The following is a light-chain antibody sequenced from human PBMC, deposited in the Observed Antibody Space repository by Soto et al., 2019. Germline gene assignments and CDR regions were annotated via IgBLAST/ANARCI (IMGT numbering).Light chain of an antibody. V-gene: IGKV1-5*01. CDR3: QHYTLYSAS. Sequence: DIHMTQSPSTLSASVGDRVTISCRASQNIFTYLAWYRQKPGKAPKLLIFDASTLQSGVPPRFSGSGSGTEFTLTISSLQPDDFATYYCQHYTLYSASFGPGTKVDIK. CDR1: QNIFTY. J-gene: IGKJ3*01. CDR2: DAS.